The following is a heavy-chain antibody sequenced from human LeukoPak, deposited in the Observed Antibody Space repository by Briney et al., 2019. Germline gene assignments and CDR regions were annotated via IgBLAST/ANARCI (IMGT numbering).Heavy chain of an antibody. CDR3: VRGGIRVSGIDAFDI. V-gene: IGHV3-13*01. D-gene: IGHD5/OR15-5a*01. CDR1: GFSFRSYD. J-gene: IGHJ3*02. CDR2: IGLGGDT. Sequence: GGSLRLSCAASGFSFRSYDMHWFGQVPGRGLEWAPAIGLGGDTHYPDSVKGRFTVSRENGENSLYLQMNGPTDGDTAVYYCVRGGIRVSGIDAFDIWGQGTRVTVSS.